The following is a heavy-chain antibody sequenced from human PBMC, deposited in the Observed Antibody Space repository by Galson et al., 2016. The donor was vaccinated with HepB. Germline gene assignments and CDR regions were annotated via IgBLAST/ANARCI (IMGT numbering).Heavy chain of an antibody. V-gene: IGHV5-51*03. D-gene: IGHD5-18*01. CDR2: IYPVDSDT. Sequence: QSGAEVKKPGESLKISCKASGYSFPNYWIGWVRQMPGKGLEWVGIIYPVDSDTRYSPSFQGQVTIPADKSFTTAYLQWSSLKASDTAMYWCATDVDTAMGTFYYWGQGTLVTVSS. J-gene: IGHJ4*02. CDR3: ATDVDTAMGTFYY. CDR1: GYSFPNYW.